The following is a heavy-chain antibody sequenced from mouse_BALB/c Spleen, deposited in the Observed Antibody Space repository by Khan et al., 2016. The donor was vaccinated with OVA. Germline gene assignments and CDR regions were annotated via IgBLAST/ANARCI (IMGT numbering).Heavy chain of an antibody. V-gene: IGHV1-5*01. J-gene: IGHJ3*01. Sequence: VQLKESGTVLARPGASVKMSCKASGYRFTSYWMHWVKQRPGQGLEWIGAIYPGNSDTNYNQKFKGKAKLTAVTSASTAYMELSSLTNEYSAVYYCTRWGYWFAYWGQGTLGTVSA. CDR2: IYPGNSDT. D-gene: IGHD2-2*01. CDR1: GYRFTSYW. CDR3: TRWGYWFAY.